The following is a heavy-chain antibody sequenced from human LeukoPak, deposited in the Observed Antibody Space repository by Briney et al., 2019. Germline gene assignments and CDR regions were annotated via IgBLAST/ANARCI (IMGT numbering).Heavy chain of an antibody. Sequence: GGSLRLSCAASRFTFSSYNMNWVRQAPGKGPEWISYISSTSNTMYYADSVKGRFTISRDNAKNSLYLQMNSLRAEDTAVYYCATESGTYSGTCFDYWGQGTLVTVSS. V-gene: IGHV3-48*01. CDR3: ATESGTYSGTCFDY. J-gene: IGHJ4*02. CDR2: ISSTSNTM. D-gene: IGHD1-26*01. CDR1: RFTFSSYN.